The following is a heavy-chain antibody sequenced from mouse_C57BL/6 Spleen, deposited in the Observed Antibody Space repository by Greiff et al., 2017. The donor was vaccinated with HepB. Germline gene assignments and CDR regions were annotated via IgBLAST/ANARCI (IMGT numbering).Heavy chain of an antibody. D-gene: IGHD2-1*01. V-gene: IGHV1-64*01. J-gene: IGHJ3*01. CDR2: IHPNSGST. Sequence: VQLQQPGAELVKPGASVKLSCKASGYTFTSYWMHWVKQRPGQGLEWIGMIHPNSGSTNYNEKFKSKATLTVDKSSSTAYMQLSSLTSVDSAVYYCARSYGNYEFAYWGQGTLVTVSA. CDR3: ARSYGNYEFAY. CDR1: GYTFTSYW.